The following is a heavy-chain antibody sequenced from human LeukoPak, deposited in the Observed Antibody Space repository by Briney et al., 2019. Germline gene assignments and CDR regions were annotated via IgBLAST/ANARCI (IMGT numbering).Heavy chain of an antibody. D-gene: IGHD3-9*01. V-gene: IGHV3-30*18. CDR2: ISYDGSNK. CDR3: AKERYDILTGYYNYYYGMDV. CDR1: GFTFSNYG. Sequence: QTGGSLRLSCAASGFTFSNYGMHWVRQAPGKGLEWVAVISYDGSNKYYADSVKGRFTISRDNSKNTLYLQMNSLRAEDTAVYYCAKERYDILTGYYNYYYGMDVWGQGTTVTVSS. J-gene: IGHJ6*02.